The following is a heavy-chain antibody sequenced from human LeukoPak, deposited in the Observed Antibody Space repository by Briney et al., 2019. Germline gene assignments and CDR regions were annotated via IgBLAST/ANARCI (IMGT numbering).Heavy chain of an antibody. CDR3: ARHWLNYQLLGKHYYYYGMDV. CDR1: GGSISSSGSY. V-gene: IGHV4-39*01. D-gene: IGHD2-2*01. Sequence: SETLSLTCTVSGGSISSSGSYWGWIRQPPGKGLEWIGTIYHSGSTYYHPSLKSRVTIFGDTSKNQFSLKVSSVTAADTAVYYCARHWLNYQLLGKHYYYYGMDVWGQGTTVIVSS. CDR2: IYHSGST. J-gene: IGHJ6*02.